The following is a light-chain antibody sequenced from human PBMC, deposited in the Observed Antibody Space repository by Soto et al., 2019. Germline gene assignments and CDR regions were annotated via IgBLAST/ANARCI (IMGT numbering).Light chain of an antibody. V-gene: IGKV1-5*03. Sequence: DIQMTQSPSTLSASVGDRVTITCRASQSISSWLAWYQQKPGKAPKLLIYKASSLESGVPSRFSGSGSGTEFTLTISSLQPDDFATYYCQQSFRARSFGQGTKV. CDR3: QQSFRARS. CDR2: KAS. J-gene: IGKJ1*01. CDR1: QSISSW.